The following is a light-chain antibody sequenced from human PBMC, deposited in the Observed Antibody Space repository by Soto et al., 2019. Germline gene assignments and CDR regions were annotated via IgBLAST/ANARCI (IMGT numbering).Light chain of an antibody. Sequence: EIVLTQSPGTLSLSPGKRATLSCRASQSVSSSYLAWYQQKPGQAPRLLIYGASGRATGIPDRFSGSGSGTDFTLTISRLEPEDCAVYYCQQYGSSPPVTFGQGTRLEIK. CDR2: GAS. V-gene: IGKV3-20*01. J-gene: IGKJ5*01. CDR3: QQYGSSPPVT. CDR1: QSVSSSY.